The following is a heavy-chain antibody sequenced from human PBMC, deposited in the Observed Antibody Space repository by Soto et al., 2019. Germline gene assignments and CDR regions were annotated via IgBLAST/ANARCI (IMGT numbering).Heavy chain of an antibody. J-gene: IGHJ6*02. Sequence: GGSLRLSCAASGFTFSSYAMSWVRQAPGKGLEWVSAISGSGGSTYYADSVKGRFTISRDNSKNTLYLQMNSLRAEDTAVYYCAKSQRGSSSWDRYYYYGMDVWGQGTTVTVSS. CDR3: AKSQRGSSSWDRYYYYGMDV. V-gene: IGHV3-23*01. D-gene: IGHD6-13*01. CDR2: ISGSGGST. CDR1: GFTFSSYA.